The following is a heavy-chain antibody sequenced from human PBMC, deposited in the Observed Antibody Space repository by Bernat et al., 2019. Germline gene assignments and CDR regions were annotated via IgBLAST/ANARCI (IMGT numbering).Heavy chain of an antibody. CDR2: ISAYNGNT. V-gene: IGHV1-18*01. CDR3: ARDSERADYYDYYYCMDV. Sequence: QVQLVQSGAEVKKPGASVKVSCKASGYTFTSYGISWVRQAPGQGLEWMGWISAYNGNTDYAQKLQDRVTMPTDTATSTAYMELRRLRSDDTAVDYCARDSERADYYDYYYCMDVWGQGTTVTVSS. D-gene: IGHD6-13*01. CDR1: GYTFTSYG. J-gene: IGHJ6*02.